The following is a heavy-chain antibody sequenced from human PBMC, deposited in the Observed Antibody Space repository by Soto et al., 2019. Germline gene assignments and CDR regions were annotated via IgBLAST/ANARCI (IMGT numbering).Heavy chain of an antibody. V-gene: IGHV1-69*13. CDR3: ARDRYSGYVRYFDY. CDR2: IIPIFGTA. D-gene: IGHD5-12*01. CDR1: GYMFTSYG. Sequence: ASVKVSCKASGYMFTSYGISWVRQAPGQGLEWMGGIIPIFGTANYAQKFQGRVTITADESTSTAYMELSSLRSEDTAVYYCARDRYSGYVRYFDYWGQGTLVTVS. J-gene: IGHJ4*02.